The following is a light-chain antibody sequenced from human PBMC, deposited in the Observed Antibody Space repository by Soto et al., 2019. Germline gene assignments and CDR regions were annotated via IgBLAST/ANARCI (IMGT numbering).Light chain of an antibody. CDR2: GAS. J-gene: IGKJ1*01. Sequence: DIVLTQSPGTLSLSPGERATLSCRASQSVRSTYLAWYQQKPGQAPRLLIYGASSRATGIPDRFSGGGSGTDFTLTISRLEPEDFAVYYCQQCGSSPWTFGQGTKVDIK. CDR3: QQCGSSPWT. CDR1: QSVRSTY. V-gene: IGKV3-20*01.